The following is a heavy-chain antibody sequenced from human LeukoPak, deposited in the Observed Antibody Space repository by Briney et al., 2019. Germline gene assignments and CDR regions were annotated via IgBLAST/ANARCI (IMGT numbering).Heavy chain of an antibody. CDR3: ARDKIGGINFDY. V-gene: IGHV4-34*01. J-gene: IGHJ4*02. D-gene: IGHD2/OR15-2a*01. Sequence: PSETPSLTCAVYGGSFSGYYWSWIRQPPGKGLEWIGKINHSGSTNYNPSLKSRVTISVDTSKNQFSLKVSSVTAADTAVYYCARDKIGGINFDYWGQGTLITVSA. CDR1: GGSFSGYY. CDR2: INHSGST.